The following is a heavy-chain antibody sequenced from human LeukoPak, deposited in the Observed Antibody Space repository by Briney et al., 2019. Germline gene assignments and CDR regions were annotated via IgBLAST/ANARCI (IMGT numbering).Heavy chain of an antibody. CDR2: ISAYNGNT. V-gene: IGHV1-18*01. D-gene: IGHD6-19*01. CDR1: GYTFTSYG. Sequence: ASVKVSCKASGYTFTSYGISWVRQAPGQGLEWMGWISAYNGNTNYAQKFQGRVTITADKSTSTAYMELSSLRSEDTAVYYCARSYRMAGTYYYYYMDVWGKGTTVTVSS. CDR3: ARSYRMAGTYYYYYMDV. J-gene: IGHJ6*03.